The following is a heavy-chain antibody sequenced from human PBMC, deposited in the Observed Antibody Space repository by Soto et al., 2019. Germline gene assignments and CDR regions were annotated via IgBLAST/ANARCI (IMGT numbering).Heavy chain of an antibody. CDR1: GFTFSSYA. Sequence: LRLSCAASGFTFSSYAMHWVRQAPGKGLEWVAVISYDGSNKYYADSVKGRFTISRDNSKNTLYLQMNSLRAEDTAVYYCAREGKKVGATGVGAFDIWGQGTMVTVSS. V-gene: IGHV3-30-3*01. CDR2: ISYDGSNK. D-gene: IGHD1-26*01. CDR3: AREGKKVGATGVGAFDI. J-gene: IGHJ3*02.